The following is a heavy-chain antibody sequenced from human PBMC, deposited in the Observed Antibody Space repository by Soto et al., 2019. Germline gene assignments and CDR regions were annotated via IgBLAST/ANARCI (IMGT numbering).Heavy chain of an antibody. CDR3: AKEHHYSSSWSEFDY. Sequence: EVQLLESGGGLVQPGGSLRLSCAASGFTFSSYAMSWVRQAPGKGLEWVSAISGSGVSTYYADSVQGRFTISRDNAKNTPYLQMNSMRAEDTAVYYCAKEHHYSSSWSEFDYWGQGTLVTVSS. V-gene: IGHV3-23*01. J-gene: IGHJ4*02. CDR1: GFTFSSYA. CDR2: ISGSGVST. D-gene: IGHD6-13*01.